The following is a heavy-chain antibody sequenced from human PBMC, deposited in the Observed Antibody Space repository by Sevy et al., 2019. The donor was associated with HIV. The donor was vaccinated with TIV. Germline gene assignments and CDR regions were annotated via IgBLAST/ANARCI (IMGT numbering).Heavy chain of an antibody. D-gene: IGHD3-22*01. CDR3: ATTKDYYDSSGYPFDY. CDR1: GYTLTELS. J-gene: IGHJ4*02. V-gene: IGHV1-24*01. Sequence: ASVKVSCKVSGYTLTELSVHWVRQAPGKGLEWMATFDPEDDEKIYAQKFQGRVTMTEDTSTDTAYMELSSLRSEDTVVCYCATTKDYYDSSGYPFDYWGQGTLVTVSS. CDR2: FDPEDDEK.